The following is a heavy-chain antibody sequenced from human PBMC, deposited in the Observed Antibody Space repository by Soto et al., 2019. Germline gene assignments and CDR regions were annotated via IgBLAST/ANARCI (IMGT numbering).Heavy chain of an antibody. Sequence: QVQLVESGGGVVQPGRSLRLSCAVSGFTVSTYGMHWVRQAPGKVLEWVAVISRDGGTKYYADSVKGRFTISRDNSRNTVFLEMNSLRGDDMAVYYCTGGVASGYWGQGTLVNVSS. CDR2: ISRDGGTK. V-gene: IGHV3-30*03. J-gene: IGHJ4*02. CDR3: TGGVASGY. CDR1: GFTVSTYG. D-gene: IGHD2-8*02.